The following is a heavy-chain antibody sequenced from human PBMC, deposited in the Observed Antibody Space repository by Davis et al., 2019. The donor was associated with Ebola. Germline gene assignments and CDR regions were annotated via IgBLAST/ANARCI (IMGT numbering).Heavy chain of an antibody. CDR3: ARGSCSGGSCYSFDY. CDR2: ISAYNGNT. Sequence: AASVKVSCKASGYTSTSYGISWVRQAPGQGLEWMGWISAYNGNTNYAQKLQGRVTMTTDTSTSTAYMELRSLRSDDTAVYYCARGSCSGGSCYSFDYWGQGTLVTVSS. D-gene: IGHD2-15*01. J-gene: IGHJ4*02. CDR1: GYTSTSYG. V-gene: IGHV1-18*04.